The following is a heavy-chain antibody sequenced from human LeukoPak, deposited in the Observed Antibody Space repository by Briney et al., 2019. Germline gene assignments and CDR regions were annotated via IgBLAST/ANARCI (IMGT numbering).Heavy chain of an antibody. J-gene: IGHJ6*03. Sequence: SETLSLTCDVYGGSLSDYCWTWIRQTPGKGLEWIGHMNHLMTTNYNPSLESRVTISVDRSKNQFSLKLSSVTAADTAVYYCARERVVITGSSYYYYMDVWGKGTTVTVSS. CDR1: GGSLSDYC. CDR2: MNHLMTT. D-gene: IGHD3-22*01. CDR3: ARERVVITGSSYYYYMDV. V-gene: IGHV4-34*01.